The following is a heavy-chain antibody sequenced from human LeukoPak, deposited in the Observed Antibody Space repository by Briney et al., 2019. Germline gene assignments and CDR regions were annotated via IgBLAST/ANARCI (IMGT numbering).Heavy chain of an antibody. CDR3: AKAVGRISWSFDY. D-gene: IGHD6-13*01. CDR2: ISYDGSDK. J-gene: IGHJ4*02. Sequence: GGSLRLSCEASGFTFNTYAMHWVRQPPGKGLEWVALISYDGSDKIYTDSVKGRFTISRDNSESTLYLQMDSLRGDDAAVYYRAKAVGRISWSFDYWGQGALVTVSS. V-gene: IGHV3-30*18. CDR1: GFTFNTYA.